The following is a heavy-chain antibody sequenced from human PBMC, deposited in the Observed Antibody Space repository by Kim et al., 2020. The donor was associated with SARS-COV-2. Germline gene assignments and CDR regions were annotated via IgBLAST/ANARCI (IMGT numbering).Heavy chain of an antibody. CDR1: GGTFSSYA. Sequence: SVKVSCKASGGTFSSYAISWVRQAPGQGLEWMGGIIPIFGTANYAQKFQGRVTITADESTSTAYMELSSLRSEDTAVYYCARGGYCSSTSCPLVVRGPTHYYYGMDVWGQGTTVTVSS. J-gene: IGHJ6*02. D-gene: IGHD2-2*01. CDR2: IIPIFGTA. CDR3: ARGGYCSSTSCPLVVRGPTHYYYGMDV. V-gene: IGHV1-69*13.